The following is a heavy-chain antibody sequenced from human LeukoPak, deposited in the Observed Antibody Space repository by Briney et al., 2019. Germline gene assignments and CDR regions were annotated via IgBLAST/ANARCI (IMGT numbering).Heavy chain of an antibody. CDR1: GGSISSGSSY. D-gene: IGHD2-21*02. CDR2: IYSSGST. Sequence: SQTLSLTCTVSGGSISSGSSYWSWIRQPAGKGLEWIGRIYSSGSTSYNPSLKSRVTISVDTSKNQFSLRLSSVTAADTAVYYCARALVVTDAFDIWGQGTMVTVSP. J-gene: IGHJ3*02. CDR3: ARALVVTDAFDI. V-gene: IGHV4-61*02.